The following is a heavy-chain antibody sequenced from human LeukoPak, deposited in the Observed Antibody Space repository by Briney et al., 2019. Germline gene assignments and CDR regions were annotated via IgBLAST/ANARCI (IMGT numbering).Heavy chain of an antibody. J-gene: IGHJ4*02. Sequence: VASVKVSCKASGYTFTSYGISWVRQAPGQGLEWMGWISAYNGNTNYAQKLQGRVTMTTDTSTSTAYMELRSLRSDDTAVYYCARVPPHFPGSKRLTIFGVVIANDYWGQGTLVTVSS. V-gene: IGHV1-18*01. D-gene: IGHD3-3*01. CDR2: ISAYNGNT. CDR3: ARVPPHFPGSKRLTIFGVVIANDY. CDR1: GYTFTSYG.